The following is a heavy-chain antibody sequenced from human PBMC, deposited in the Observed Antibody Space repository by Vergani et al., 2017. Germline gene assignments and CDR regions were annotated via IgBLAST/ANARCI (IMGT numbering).Heavy chain of an antibody. V-gene: IGHV5-51*01. CDR1: GYSFTSYW. CDR2: IYPGDSDT. D-gene: IGHD3-22*01. Sequence: EVQLVQSGAEVKKPGESLKISCKGSGYSFTSYWIGWVRQMPRKGLEWRGIIYPGDSDTRYSPSFQGQVTISADQSISTAYLKWSSLKASDTAMYYCARQGGSSGLHSWFDPWGQGTLVTVSS. J-gene: IGHJ5*02. CDR3: ARQGGSSGLHSWFDP.